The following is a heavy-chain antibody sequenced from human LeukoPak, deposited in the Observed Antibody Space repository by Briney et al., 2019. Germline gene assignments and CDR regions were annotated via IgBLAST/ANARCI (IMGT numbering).Heavy chain of an antibody. J-gene: IGHJ4*02. V-gene: IGHV3-7*01. CDR2: IKEDGSEK. D-gene: IGHD2-2*01. CDR3: ASCGTTTCIIRFDH. Sequence: GGSLRLSCAASGFTFSRYWMNWVRQAPGKGLEWVACIKEDGSEKSYVDSVKGRFTISRDNAKNSLYLQMNSLRAEDTAVYYCASCGTTTCIIRFDHWGQGTLVTVSS. CDR1: GFTFSRYW.